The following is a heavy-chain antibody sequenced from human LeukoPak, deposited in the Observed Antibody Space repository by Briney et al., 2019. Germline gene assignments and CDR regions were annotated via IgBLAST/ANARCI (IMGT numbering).Heavy chain of an antibody. CDR1: GYTFTGYY. V-gene: IGHV1-2*02. CDR2: INPNNGGT. D-gene: IGHD3-22*01. CDR3: ARDIDYYDSRRFYY. Sequence: ASVKVSCKASGYTFTGYYIHWARQAPGQGLEWMGWINPNNGGTKYAQKFQGRVTMTRDTSITTAYMELSRLRSDDTAVCYCARDIDYYDSRRFYYWGQGTLVTVSS. J-gene: IGHJ4*02.